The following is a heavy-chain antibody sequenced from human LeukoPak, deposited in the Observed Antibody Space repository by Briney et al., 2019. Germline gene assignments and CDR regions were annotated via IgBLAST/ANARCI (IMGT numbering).Heavy chain of an antibody. Sequence: ASVKVSCKASGYTFTDHHMHWVRQAPGQGLEWMGWINPKSGGTNYAQKFQGRVTMSRDTFISTTYMELSSLRSDDTAVYYCARLGAFVLYYDSSGYFDSWGQGTLVTVSS. D-gene: IGHD3-22*01. CDR2: INPKSGGT. CDR1: GYTFTDHH. CDR3: ARLGAFVLYYDSSGYFDS. J-gene: IGHJ4*02. V-gene: IGHV1-2*02.